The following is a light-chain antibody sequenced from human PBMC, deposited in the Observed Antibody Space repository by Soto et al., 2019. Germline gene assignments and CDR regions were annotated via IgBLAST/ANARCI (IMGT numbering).Light chain of an antibody. CDR2: DVS. Sequence: ALTQPASVSGSPGQSITISCTGTSSDVGGYNYVSWYQQRPGKAPKLMIYDVSNRPSGVSNRFSGSKSGNTASLTISGLQAEDEADYYCSSYTNSSTNVFGTGTKLTVL. CDR1: SSDVGGYNY. CDR3: SSYTNSSTNV. V-gene: IGLV2-14*01. J-gene: IGLJ1*01.